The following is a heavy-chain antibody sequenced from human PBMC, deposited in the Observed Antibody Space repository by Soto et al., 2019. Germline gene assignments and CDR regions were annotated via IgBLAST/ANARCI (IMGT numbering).Heavy chain of an antibody. CDR2: IKQDGSEK. CDR1: GFTFSSYW. J-gene: IGHJ4*02. Sequence: GGSLRLSCAASGFTFSSYWMSWVRQAPGKGLEWVANIKQDGSEKYFVDSVKGRFTISRDNSKNTLFLQMNSLRAEDTAVYYCAKVWAVAGQDFDYWGQGTLVTVSS. D-gene: IGHD6-19*01. CDR3: AKVWAVAGQDFDY. V-gene: IGHV3-7*01.